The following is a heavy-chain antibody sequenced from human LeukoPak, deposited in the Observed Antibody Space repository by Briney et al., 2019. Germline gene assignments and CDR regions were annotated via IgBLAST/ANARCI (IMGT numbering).Heavy chain of an antibody. CDR1: GFTFSSYW. Sequence: GGSLRLSCAASGFTFSSYWMSWVRQAPGKGLEWVSAISGSGGSTYYADSVKGRFTISRDNSKNTLYLQMNSLRAEDTAVYYCAKVESSRSPYGMDVWGQGTTVTVSS. CDR3: AKVESSRSPYGMDV. CDR2: ISGSGGST. D-gene: IGHD6-13*01. V-gene: IGHV3-23*01. J-gene: IGHJ6*02.